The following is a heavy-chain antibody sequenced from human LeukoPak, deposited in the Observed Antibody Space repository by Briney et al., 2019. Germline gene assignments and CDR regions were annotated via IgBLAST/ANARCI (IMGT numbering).Heavy chain of an antibody. J-gene: IGHJ4*02. Sequence: GGSLRLSCAASGFTFSSYAMSWVRQAPGKGLEWVSAISGSGGSTYYADSVKGRFTISRDNSKNTLYLQMNSLRAEDTAVYYCAKEGENYYDSSGYYRYYFDYWGQGTLVTVSS. CDR3: AKEGENYYDSSGYYRYYFDY. CDR2: ISGSGGST. D-gene: IGHD3-22*01. V-gene: IGHV3-23*01. CDR1: GFTFSSYA.